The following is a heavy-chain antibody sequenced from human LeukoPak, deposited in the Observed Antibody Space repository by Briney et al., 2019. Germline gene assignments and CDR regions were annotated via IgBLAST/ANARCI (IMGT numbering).Heavy chain of an antibody. J-gene: IGHJ6*03. CDR1: GGSIKSYY. CDR3: ARDVPRGTGYMDV. V-gene: IGHV4-59*01. CDR2: IYYSGST. Sequence: SETLSLTCTVSGGSIKSYYWTWIRQPPGKGLEWIGYIYYSGSTSSNPSLKSRVTISVDTSKNQFSLRLKYVTAADTAVYYCARDVPRGTGYMDVWGKGTTVTVSS. D-gene: IGHD3-10*01.